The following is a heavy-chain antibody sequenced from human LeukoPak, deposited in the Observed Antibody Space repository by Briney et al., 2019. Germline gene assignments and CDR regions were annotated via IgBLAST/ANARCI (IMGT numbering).Heavy chain of an antibody. J-gene: IGHJ4*02. CDR1: GYTFTSYG. D-gene: IGHD6-13*01. CDR2: ISAYNGNT. CDR3: ARDLGILAAAGYFDY. V-gene: IGHV1-18*01. Sequence: GASVKVSCKASGYTFTSYGISWVRQAPGQGLEWMGWISAYNGNTNYAQKLQGRVTMTTDTSTSTAYMELRSLRSDDTAVYYCARDLGILAAAGYFDYWGQGTLVTVSS.